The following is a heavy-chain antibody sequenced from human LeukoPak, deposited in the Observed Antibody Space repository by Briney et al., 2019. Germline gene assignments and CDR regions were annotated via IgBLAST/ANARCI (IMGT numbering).Heavy chain of an antibody. CDR1: GFTFSSYA. D-gene: IGHD2-15*01. J-gene: IGHJ4*02. CDR3: AKLNSGIFSWDY. Sequence: GGSLRLSCAASGFTFSSYAMSWVRQAPGKGLEWVSAISGSGGSTYYADSVKGRFTISRDNSKNSLYLQMNSVRAEDTAVYYCAKLNSGIFSWDYWGQGTLVTVSS. CDR2: ISGSGGST. V-gene: IGHV3-23*01.